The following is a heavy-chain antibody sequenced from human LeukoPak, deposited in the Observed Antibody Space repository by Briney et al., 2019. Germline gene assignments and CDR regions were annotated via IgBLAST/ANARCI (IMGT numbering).Heavy chain of an antibody. V-gene: IGHV4-59*01. D-gene: IGHD2/OR15-2a*01. CDR3: ARDPPLSAFDI. Sequence: SSETLSLTCTVSGGSISSYYWSWIRQPPGKGLEWIGYIYYSGSTNYNPSLKSRVTISVDTSKNQFSLKLSSVTAADTAVYYCARDPPLSAFDIWGQGTMVTVSS. J-gene: IGHJ3*02. CDR1: GGSISSYY. CDR2: IYYSGST.